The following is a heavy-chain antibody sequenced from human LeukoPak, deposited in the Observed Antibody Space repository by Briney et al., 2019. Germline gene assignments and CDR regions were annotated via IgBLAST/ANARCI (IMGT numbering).Heavy chain of an antibody. D-gene: IGHD3-10*01. CDR1: GGSISSSNW. V-gene: IGHV4-4*02. J-gene: IGHJ5*02. Sequence: SGTLSLTCAVSGGSISSSNWWSWVRQPPGKGLEWIGQIYHSGSTNYNPSLKSRVTISVDTSKNQFSLKLSSVTAADTAVYYCARDKYGSGFNWFDPWGQGTLVTVSS. CDR2: IYHSGST. CDR3: ARDKYGSGFNWFDP.